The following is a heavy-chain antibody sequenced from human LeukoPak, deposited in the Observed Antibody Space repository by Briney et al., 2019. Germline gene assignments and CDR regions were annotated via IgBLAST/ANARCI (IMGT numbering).Heavy chain of an antibody. CDR2: IYYSGST. J-gene: IGHJ4*02. CDR1: GGSISSSSYY. D-gene: IGHD2-2*01. V-gene: IGHV4-39*07. CDR3: ARWDCSSTSCYLDY. Sequence: PSETLSLTCTVSGGSISSSSYYWGWIRQPPGKGLEWIGSIYYSGSTYYNPSLKSRVTISVDTSKNQFSLKLSSVTAADTAVYYCARWDCSSTSCYLDYWGQGTLVTVSS.